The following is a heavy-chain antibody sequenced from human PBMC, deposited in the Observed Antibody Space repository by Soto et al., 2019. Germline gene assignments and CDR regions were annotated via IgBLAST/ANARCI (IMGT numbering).Heavy chain of an antibody. D-gene: IGHD3-10*01. CDR2: IKTDATEK. V-gene: IGHV3-7*01. CDR3: ASDSCYGLGSTVSHYRDW. CDR1: GFTLSRYS. Sequence: EEQLVASGGGLVQPGGSLRLSCAASGFTLSRYSMSWVRQAPGKGLEWVATIKTDATEKKYVDSVKGRFTMSRDNAKNTLYLQMDSLRAEDTAVYYCASDSCYGLGSTVSHYRDWWGRGTLVTATS. J-gene: IGHJ4*01.